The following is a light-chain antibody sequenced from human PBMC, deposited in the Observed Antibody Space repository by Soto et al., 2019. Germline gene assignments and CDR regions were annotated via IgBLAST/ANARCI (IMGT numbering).Light chain of an antibody. V-gene: IGKV3-20*01. CDR2: GAS. Sequence: EIVLTQSPGTLSLSPGGRATLSCRASQSVSRRLAWYQHRPVQSPRLLIAGASMRDSGVPVRFSGSGSGTDFTLTISRLEPEDCAVYYCQQYGKTPITFGLGTRLEV. CDR1: QSVSRR. CDR3: QQYGKTPIT. J-gene: IGKJ5*01.